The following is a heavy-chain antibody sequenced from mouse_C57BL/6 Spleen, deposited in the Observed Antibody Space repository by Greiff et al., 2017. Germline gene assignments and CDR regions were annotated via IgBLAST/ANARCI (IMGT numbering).Heavy chain of an antibody. J-gene: IGHJ4*01. Sequence: VQLQQPGAELVMPGASVKLSCKASGYTFTSYWLHWVKQRPGQGLEWIGEIDPSDSYTNYNQTFKGKSTLTVDKSSSTAYMQLSSLTSEDSAFYYCARSPIYDGNYDAMDYWGQGTSVTVSS. D-gene: IGHD2-1*01. CDR3: ARSPIYDGNYDAMDY. CDR2: IDPSDSYT. CDR1: GYTFTSYW. V-gene: IGHV1-69*01.